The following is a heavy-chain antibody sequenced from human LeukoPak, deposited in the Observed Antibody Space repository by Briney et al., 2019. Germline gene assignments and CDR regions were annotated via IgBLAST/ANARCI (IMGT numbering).Heavy chain of an antibody. CDR1: GGSISSYY. D-gene: IGHD3-22*01. J-gene: IGHJ4*02. V-gene: IGHV4-59*01. Sequence: PSETLSLTCTVSGGSISSYYWSWLRQPPGKGLEWVRNIYDSGRTNYNPSLKSRVTISVDTSKNQCSLKLSSVTAADTAVYYCARQSISGSSLSYFDYWGQGTLVNVSS. CDR3: ARQSISGSSLSYFDY. CDR2: IYDSGRT.